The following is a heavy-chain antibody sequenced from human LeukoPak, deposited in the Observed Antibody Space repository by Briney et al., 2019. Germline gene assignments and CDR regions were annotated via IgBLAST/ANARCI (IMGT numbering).Heavy chain of an antibody. J-gene: IGHJ4*02. V-gene: IGHV1-2*02. D-gene: IGHD4-23*01. CDR2: INPNSGGT. Sequence: ASVKVSCKASGYTFTGYYMHWVRQAPGQGLEWMGWINPNSGGTNYAQKFQGRVTMTRDTSISTAYMELSRLRSDDTAVYYCAREDYGGNGVDYWGQGTLVTVSS. CDR1: GYTFTGYY. CDR3: AREDYGGNGVDY.